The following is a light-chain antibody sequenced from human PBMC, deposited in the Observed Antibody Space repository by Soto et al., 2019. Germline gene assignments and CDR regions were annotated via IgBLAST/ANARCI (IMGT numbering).Light chain of an antibody. CDR1: SSNIGRNT. V-gene: IGLV1-44*01. J-gene: IGLJ1*01. Sequence: QSVLTQPPSSSGTPGQRVTISCSGSSSNIGRNTVDWYQHLPGTAPTLLIYSNDQRPSGVPDRFSGSKSGTSASLAISGLQSEDEADYYCAAWDDSLNGLVFGTGTKVTVL. CDR2: SND. CDR3: AAWDDSLNGLV.